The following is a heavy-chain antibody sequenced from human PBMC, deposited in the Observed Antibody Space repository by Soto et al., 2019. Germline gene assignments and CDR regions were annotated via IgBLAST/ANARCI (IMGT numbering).Heavy chain of an antibody. CDR3: ARDMGSAMTTRIFDH. D-gene: IGHD4-17*01. V-gene: IGHV4-30-4*01. Sequence: QVLVQESGPGLVKPSQTLTLSCTVSGGSVDSGNHYWNWIRQPPGKGLEWIGYIYYGESTYYNPSLKSRATISGATSQSRFSLRLPSVTAADTAVYYCARDMGSAMTTRIFDHWGQGTLVTVSS. CDR1: GGSVDSGNHY. CDR2: IYYGEST. J-gene: IGHJ4*02.